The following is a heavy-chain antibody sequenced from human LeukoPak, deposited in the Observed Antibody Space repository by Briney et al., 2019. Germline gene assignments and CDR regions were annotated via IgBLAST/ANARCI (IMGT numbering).Heavy chain of an antibody. V-gene: IGHV3-7*01. CDR2: IRQDGGEK. J-gene: IGHJ4*01. CDR1: GFTFSSYW. D-gene: IGHD6-13*01. CDR3: ARDGTAAGLYFDL. Sequence: GGSPRLSCAASGFTFSSYWMNWVRQAPGKGLEWVASIRQDGGEKSYVDSVKGRFTISRDNTKSSLYLQINSLRAEDTAVYYCARDGTAAGLYFDLWGQGTLVTVSS.